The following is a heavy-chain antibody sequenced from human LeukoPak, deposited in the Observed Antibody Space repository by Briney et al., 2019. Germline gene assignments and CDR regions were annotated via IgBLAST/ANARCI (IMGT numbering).Heavy chain of an antibody. V-gene: IGHV1-3*01. D-gene: IGHD5-18*01. CDR3: ARMGGYSYGPRVEYFQH. J-gene: IGHJ1*01. Sequence: GASVKVSCKASGYTFTSYAMHWVRQAPGQRLEWMGWINAGNGNTKYSQKFQGRVTITRDTSESTAYMELSSLRSEDTAVYYCARMGGYSYGPRVEYFQHWGQGTLVTVSS. CDR1: GYTFTSYA. CDR2: INAGNGNT.